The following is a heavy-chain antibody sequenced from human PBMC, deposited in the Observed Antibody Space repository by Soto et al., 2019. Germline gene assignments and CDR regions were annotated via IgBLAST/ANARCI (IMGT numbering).Heavy chain of an antibody. CDR2: IYYSGST. Sequence: SETLSLTCTVSGGSISSGGYYWSWIRQHPGKGLEWIGYIYYSGSTYYNPSLKSRVTISVDTSKNQFSLKLSSVTAADTAVYYCARESADYDSSGYDDYWGQGTLVTVSS. J-gene: IGHJ4*02. CDR3: ARESADYDSSGYDDY. D-gene: IGHD3-22*01. V-gene: IGHV4-31*03. CDR1: GGSISSGGYY.